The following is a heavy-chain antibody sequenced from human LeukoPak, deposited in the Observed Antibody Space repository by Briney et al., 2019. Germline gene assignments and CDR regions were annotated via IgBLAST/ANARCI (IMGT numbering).Heavy chain of an antibody. Sequence: PGGSLKLSCATSGFIFSNYGTHWVRQAPGKGLEWVAFIRYDGSDKYYADSVKGRFTISRDNSKNKVYLQMNSLRAEDTAVYYCAKDAWEVGATSEIDYWGQGTLVTVSS. V-gene: IGHV3-30*02. D-gene: IGHD1-26*01. J-gene: IGHJ4*02. CDR3: AKDAWEVGATSEIDY. CDR2: IRYDGSDK. CDR1: GFIFSNYG.